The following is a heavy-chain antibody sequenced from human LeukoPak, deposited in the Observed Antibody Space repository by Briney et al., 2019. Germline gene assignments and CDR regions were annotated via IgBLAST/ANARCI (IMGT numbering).Heavy chain of an antibody. V-gene: IGHV5-51*01. CDR3: VRHGLGSSWFGFDY. Sequence: GESLKISCKGSGYSFTSYWIAWVRQMPGKGLEWMGIIYPGDSNTRYSPSFEGQVTISADKSISTAYLQWSSLKASDSAMYYCVRHGLGSSWFGFDYWGQGTLVTVSS. D-gene: IGHD6-13*01. CDR1: GYSFTSYW. CDR2: IYPGDSNT. J-gene: IGHJ4*02.